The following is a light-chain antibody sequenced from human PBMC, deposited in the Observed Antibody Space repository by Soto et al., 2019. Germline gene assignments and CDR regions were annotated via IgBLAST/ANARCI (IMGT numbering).Light chain of an antibody. Sequence: QSALTQPASVSGSPGQSITISCTGTSSDVGVYNYVSWYQQHPGKAPKLMIYEVSNRPSGVSNRFSGSKSGNTASLTISGLQTEDEADYYCSSYTSSSTSYVFRTGTKVTVL. V-gene: IGLV2-14*01. CDR3: SSYTSSSTSYV. CDR2: EVS. J-gene: IGLJ1*01. CDR1: SSDVGVYNY.